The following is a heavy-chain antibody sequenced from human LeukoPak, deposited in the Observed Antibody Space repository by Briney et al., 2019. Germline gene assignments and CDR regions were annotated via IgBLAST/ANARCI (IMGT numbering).Heavy chain of an antibody. CDR3: ARQYSSSWYGSPGFDY. CDR2: IKQDGSEK. J-gene: IGHJ4*02. Sequence: GGSLRLSCAASGFTFSSYWMSWVRQAPGKGLEWVANIKQDGSEKYYVDSVKGRFTISRDNAKNSLYLQMNSLRAEDTAVYYCARQYSSSWYGSPGFDYWGQGTLVTVSS. CDR1: GFTFSSYW. V-gene: IGHV3-7*01. D-gene: IGHD6-13*01.